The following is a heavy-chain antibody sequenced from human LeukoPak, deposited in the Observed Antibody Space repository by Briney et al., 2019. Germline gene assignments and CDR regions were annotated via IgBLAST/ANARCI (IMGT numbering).Heavy chain of an antibody. Sequence: ASVKVSCKASGYTFTSYDINWVRQATGQGLEWMGWISAYNGNTNYAQKLQGRVTMTTDTSTSTAYMELRSLRSDDTAVYYCARWAVAGTGWFDPWGQGTLVTVSS. CDR2: ISAYNGNT. J-gene: IGHJ5*02. CDR3: ARWAVAGTGWFDP. D-gene: IGHD6-19*01. V-gene: IGHV1-18*01. CDR1: GYTFTSYD.